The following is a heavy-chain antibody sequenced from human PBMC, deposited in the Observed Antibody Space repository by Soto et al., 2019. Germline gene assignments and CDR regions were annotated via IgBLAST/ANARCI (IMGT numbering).Heavy chain of an antibody. CDR2: INAGNGNT. D-gene: IGHD6-13*01. V-gene: IGHV1-3*01. J-gene: IGHJ6*02. CDR1: GYTFTSYA. Sequence: QVQLVQSGAEVKKPGASVKVSCKASGYTFTSYAMHWVRQAPGQRLEWMGWINAGNGNTKYSQKFQGRVTITRDTSASTAYMELSSLRSEDTAVYYCARDYLLAAALGMDVWGQGTTVTVSS. CDR3: ARDYLLAAALGMDV.